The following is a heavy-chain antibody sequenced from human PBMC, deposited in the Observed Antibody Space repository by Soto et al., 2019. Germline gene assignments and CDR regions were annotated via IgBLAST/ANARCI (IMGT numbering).Heavy chain of an antibody. CDR3: AKTDSGSFDY. V-gene: IGHV4-59*08. J-gene: IGHJ4*02. Sequence: QVQLQESGPGLVKPSETLSLTCTVSGGSISSYYWSWIRQPPGKGLEWIGYIYYSGCTNYNPSLQSRVTISVDTSENQFPLKLSAVTAADTAVYYCAKTDSGSFDYWGQGTLVTVSS. D-gene: IGHD1-26*01. CDR1: GGSISSYY. CDR2: IYYSGCT.